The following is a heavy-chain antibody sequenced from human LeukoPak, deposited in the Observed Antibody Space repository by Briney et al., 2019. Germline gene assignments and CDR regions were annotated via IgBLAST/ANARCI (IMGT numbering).Heavy chain of an antibody. V-gene: IGHV7-4-1*02. D-gene: IGHD3-10*01. CDR2: INTNTGNP. J-gene: IGHJ4*02. Sequence: ASVKVSCKASGYTFTSYAMNWVRQAPEQGLEWMGWINTNTGNPTYGQGFTGRFVFSLDTSVSTAYLQISSLKAEDTAVYYCARESCVRGSGSYCPFDYWGQGTLVTVSS. CDR1: GYTFTSYA. CDR3: ARESCVRGSGSYCPFDY.